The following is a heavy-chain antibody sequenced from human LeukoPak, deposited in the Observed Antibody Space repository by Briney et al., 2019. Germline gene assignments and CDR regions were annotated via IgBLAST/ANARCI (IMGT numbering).Heavy chain of an antibody. Sequence: PSETLSLTCTVFGGSISTYYWSWIRQPPGKGLGWIGYIYDSGSTNYNPSLKSRVTISGDTSKNQFSLNLSSVTAADTAVYYCARGPTRYYFDYWGQGTLVTVSS. CDR3: ARGPTRYYFDY. V-gene: IGHV4-59*01. CDR1: GGSISTYY. J-gene: IGHJ4*02. CDR2: IYDSGST.